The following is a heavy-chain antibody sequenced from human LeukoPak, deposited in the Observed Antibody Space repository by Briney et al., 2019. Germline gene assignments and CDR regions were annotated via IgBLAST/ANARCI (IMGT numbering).Heavy chain of an antibody. CDR2: IFYSGTT. CDR1: GGSISSGGYY. D-gene: IGHD1-26*01. J-gene: IGHJ4*02. CDR3: ARYSGNSLYYFNY. V-gene: IGHV4-61*08. Sequence: PSETLSLTCTVSGGSISSGGYYWSWIRQPPGKGLEWIGYIFYSGTTNYNPSLKSRVTISVDTSKNQFSLKLNSVTAADTAVYYCARYSGNSLYYFNYWGQGTLVTVSS.